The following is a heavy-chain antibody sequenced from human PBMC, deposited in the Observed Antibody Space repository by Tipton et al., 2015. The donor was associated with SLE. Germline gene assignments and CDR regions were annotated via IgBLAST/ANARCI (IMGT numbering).Heavy chain of an antibody. D-gene: IGHD6-13*01. CDR1: SGSISSYY. CDR2: IYTTGST. Sequence: TLSLTCTVSSGSISSYYWSWIRQPPGKGLEWIGYIYTTGSTNYNPSFKSRLTISLDTSKSQFSLKLSSVTAADTAIYYCARRGTFAAAGYYFDYWGQGTLVTVSS. J-gene: IGHJ4*02. CDR3: ARRGTFAAAGYYFDY. V-gene: IGHV4-4*09.